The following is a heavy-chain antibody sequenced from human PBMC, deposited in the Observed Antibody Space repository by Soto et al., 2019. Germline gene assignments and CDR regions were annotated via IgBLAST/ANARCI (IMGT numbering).Heavy chain of an antibody. V-gene: IGHV3-7*05. CDR1: GFTSSEYW. CDR3: ARDGVAPGLYFDY. Sequence: RVSCAASGFTSSEYWMNWISQAPGKGLEWVASIKYDGAEKSYVDSVKGRFTISRDNPKNSVYLQMASLRAEDTAVYYCARDGVAPGLYFDYWGQGTPVTVSS. CDR2: IKYDGAEK. D-gene: IGHD3-10*01. J-gene: IGHJ4*02.